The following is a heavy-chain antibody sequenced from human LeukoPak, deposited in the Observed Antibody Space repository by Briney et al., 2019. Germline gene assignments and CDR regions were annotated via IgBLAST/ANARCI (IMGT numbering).Heavy chain of an antibody. CDR1: GCTFTGYY. D-gene: IGHD5-18*01. J-gene: IGHJ4*02. Sequence: ASVKVSCKASGCTFTGYYMHWVRQAPGQGLEWMGRINPNSGGTNYAQKFQGRVTMTRDTSISTAYMELSRLRSDDTAVYYCARVSGIQLWLLEYWGQGTLVTVSS. CDR3: ARVSGIQLWLLEY. CDR2: INPNSGGT. V-gene: IGHV1-2*06.